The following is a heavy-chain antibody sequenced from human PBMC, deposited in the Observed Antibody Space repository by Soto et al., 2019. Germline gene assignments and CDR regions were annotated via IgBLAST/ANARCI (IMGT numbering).Heavy chain of an antibody. Sequence: SETLSLTCTVSGVSISSYYWSWIQQPPGKGLEWIGYVSYRTTTNNNPSLESRVIMSLDTSKNQISLKLSSVTAADTAVYYCARVNLGGITSAGMDYWGQGTLVTVSS. CDR2: VSYRTTT. J-gene: IGHJ4*02. V-gene: IGHV4-59*01. CDR1: GVSISSYY. D-gene: IGHD6-13*01. CDR3: ARVNLGGITSAGMDY.